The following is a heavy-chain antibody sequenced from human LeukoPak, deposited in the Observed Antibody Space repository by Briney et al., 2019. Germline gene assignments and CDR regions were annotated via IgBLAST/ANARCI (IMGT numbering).Heavy chain of an antibody. CDR1: GFTLGYG. J-gene: IGHJ5*02. CDR2: VSGSGGST. Sequence: GGSLRLSCAASGFTLGYGMSWVRQAPGRGLEWVSAVSGSGGSTDYADSVKGRFTISRDTSKDTMYLQLNSLRPEDTAVYYCVRVISGTPNWFDPWGQGTLVTVSS. D-gene: IGHD1-20*01. V-gene: IGHV3-23*01. CDR3: VRVISGTPNWFDP.